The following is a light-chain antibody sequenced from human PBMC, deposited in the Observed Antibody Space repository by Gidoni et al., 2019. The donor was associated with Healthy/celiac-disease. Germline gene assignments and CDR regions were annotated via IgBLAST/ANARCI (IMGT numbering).Light chain of an antibody. J-gene: IGKJ2*01. CDR3: QQSYSTPRT. CDR2: AAS. CDR1: QSISSH. V-gene: IGKV1-39*01. Sequence: IQMTQSPSSLSASVGDRVTITCRASQSISSHLNWYQQKPGKAPKLLIYAASSLQSGVPSRFSGSGSGTDFTLTISSLQPEDFATDYCQQSYSTPRTFGQGTKLEIK.